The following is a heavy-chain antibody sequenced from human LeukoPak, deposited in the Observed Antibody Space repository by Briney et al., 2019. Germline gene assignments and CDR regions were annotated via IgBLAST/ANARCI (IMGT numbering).Heavy chain of an antibody. CDR2: IKYDGSEK. CDR3: ASDSDDYSDY. CDR1: GSTFSNFW. D-gene: IGHD4/OR15-4a*01. Sequence: GSLRLSCAASGSTFSNFWMSWVRQAPGKGLEWVANIKYDGSEKHYVDSVKGRFTISRDNAKNSLYLQMDSLRAEDTAVYYCASDSDDYSDYWGQGTLVTVSS. V-gene: IGHV3-7*01. J-gene: IGHJ4*02.